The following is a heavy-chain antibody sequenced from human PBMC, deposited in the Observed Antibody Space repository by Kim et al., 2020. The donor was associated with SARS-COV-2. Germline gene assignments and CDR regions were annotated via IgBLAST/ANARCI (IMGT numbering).Heavy chain of an antibody. V-gene: IGHV3-15*01. D-gene: IGHD3-22*01. Sequence: GGSLRLSCAASGFTFSNAWVSWVRQAPGKGLEWVGRIKTKTEGGTTKYAAPVRGRFTISRDDSKNTLDLQMNSLKTEDTGVYYCTTCHDTSGRAPDAFD. CDR2: IKTKTEGGTT. J-gene: IGHJ3*02. CDR1: GFTFSNAW. CDR3: TTCHDTSGRAPDAFD.